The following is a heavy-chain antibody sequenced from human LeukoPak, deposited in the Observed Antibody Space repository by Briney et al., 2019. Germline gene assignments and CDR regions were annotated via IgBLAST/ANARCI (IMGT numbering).Heavy chain of an antibody. CDR3: ARAKGLAGSYLDNWFDP. Sequence: GGSLRLSCAASGFSFRRYDVHWVRKAPGKGLEWVAATSYDGTSELYADFVKGRFSISRDNSRNTLSLQMDTLRPEDTAIYYCARAKGLAGSYLDNWFDPWGQGTRVIVSS. CDR1: GFSFRRYD. J-gene: IGHJ5*02. D-gene: IGHD1-26*01. V-gene: IGHV3-30*04. CDR2: TSYDGTSE.